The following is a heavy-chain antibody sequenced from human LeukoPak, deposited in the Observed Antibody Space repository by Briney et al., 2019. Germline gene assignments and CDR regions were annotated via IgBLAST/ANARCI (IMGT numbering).Heavy chain of an antibody. Sequence: SETLSLTCTVSGGSISSYYWSWIRQPPGKGLEWIGYIYYSGSTNYNPSLKSRVTISVDTSKNQFSLKLSSVTAADTAVYYCARGAVAAKGIDYWGQGTLVTVSS. D-gene: IGHD6-19*01. J-gene: IGHJ4*02. CDR3: ARGAVAAKGIDY. CDR1: GGSISSYY. V-gene: IGHV4-59*01. CDR2: IYYSGST.